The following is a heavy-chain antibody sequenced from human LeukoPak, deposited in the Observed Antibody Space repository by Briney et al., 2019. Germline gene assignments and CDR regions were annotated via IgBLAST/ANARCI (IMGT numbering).Heavy chain of an antibody. CDR3: ARESVAGTDFDY. CDR2: IYYSGST. Sequence: SETLSLTCTVSGGSISSYYWSWIRQPPGKGLEWIGYIYYSGSTNYNPSLKSRVTISVDTSKNQFSLKLSSVTAADTAVYYCARESVAGTDFDYWGKGTLVTVSS. CDR1: GGSISSYY. D-gene: IGHD6-19*01. J-gene: IGHJ4*02. V-gene: IGHV4-59*01.